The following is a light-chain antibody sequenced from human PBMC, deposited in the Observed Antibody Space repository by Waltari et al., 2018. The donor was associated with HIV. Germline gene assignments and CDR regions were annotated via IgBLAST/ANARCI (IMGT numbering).Light chain of an antibody. CDR3: SSYSPTNKFYVL. CDR1: SSDLGGFNY. V-gene: IGLV2-8*01. CDR2: DVT. Sequence: QSALTQPPSASGSPGQSVTMSCTGTSSDLGGFNYVPWYQQHPGKAPKLIMTDVTKRPSGVPDRFSGSKSGNTASLTVSGLQAEDEAHYYCSSYSPTNKFYVLFGGGTTLTVL. J-gene: IGLJ2*01.